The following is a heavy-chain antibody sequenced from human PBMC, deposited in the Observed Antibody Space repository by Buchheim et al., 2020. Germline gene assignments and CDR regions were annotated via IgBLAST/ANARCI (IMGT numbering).Heavy chain of an antibody. J-gene: IGHJ6*03. CDR2: ISGSGGIT. CDR3: AKQVGATYYYYYMDV. D-gene: IGHD1-26*01. Sequence: EVQLLESGGGLVQPGGSLRLSCAASRFSFINYAISWVRQAPGKGLEWVSAISGSGGITSYAESVKGRFTISRDNYKKTRYLQMNSLRAEDTAIYYCAKQVGATYYYYYMDVWGKGTT. CDR1: RFSFINYA. V-gene: IGHV3-23*01.